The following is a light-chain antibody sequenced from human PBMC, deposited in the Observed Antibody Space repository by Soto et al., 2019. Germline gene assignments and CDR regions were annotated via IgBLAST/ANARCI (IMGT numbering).Light chain of an antibody. J-gene: IGLJ1*01. V-gene: IGLV2-14*01. CDR1: SSDVGGYYY. CDR3: SSYTSSSTPHV. Sequence: QSVLTQPASVSGSPGQSITISCTGTSSDVGGYYYVSWYQHHPGKAPKLMIYQVSNRPSGVSNRFSGSKSGNTASLTISGLQAEDEADYYCSSYTSSSTPHVFGTGTKVTVL. CDR2: QVS.